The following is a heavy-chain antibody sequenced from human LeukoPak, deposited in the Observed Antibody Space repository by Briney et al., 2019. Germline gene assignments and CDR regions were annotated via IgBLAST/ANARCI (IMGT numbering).Heavy chain of an antibody. D-gene: IGHD3-22*01. CDR1: GFTFSSYA. CDR2: ISGSGGST. CDR3: AKDFRPANYYDSSGGDY. Sequence: KTGGSLRLSCAASGFTFSSYAMSWVRQAPGKGLEWVSAISGSGGSTYYADSVKGRFTISRDNSKNTLYLQMNSLRAEDTAVYYCAKDFRPANYYDSSGGDYWGQGTLVTVSS. V-gene: IGHV3-23*01. J-gene: IGHJ4*02.